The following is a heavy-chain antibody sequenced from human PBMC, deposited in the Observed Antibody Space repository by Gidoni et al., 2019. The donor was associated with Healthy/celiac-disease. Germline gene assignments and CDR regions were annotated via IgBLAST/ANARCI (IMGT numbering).Heavy chain of an antibody. CDR2: ISYDGSNK. CDR1: GCTFSVYG. D-gene: IGHD3-3*01. CDR3: AKVPRGLRFLEWYFNHDAFDI. Sequence: QVQLVESGGGVVQPARSLRLSCAASGCTFSVYGMHWVRQAPGKGLEWVAVISYDGSNKYYADSVKCRFTISRDNSKNTLYLQMNSLRAEDTAVYYCAKVPRGLRFLEWYFNHDAFDIWGQGTMVTVSS. V-gene: IGHV3-30*18. J-gene: IGHJ3*02.